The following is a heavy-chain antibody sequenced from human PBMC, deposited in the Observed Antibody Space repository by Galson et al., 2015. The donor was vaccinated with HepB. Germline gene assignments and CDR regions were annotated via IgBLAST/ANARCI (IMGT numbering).Heavy chain of an antibody. V-gene: IGHV1-58*01. CDR1: GFTFTSSA. CDR3: AADSWAVAGKGGRYYYYYGMDV. J-gene: IGHJ6*02. CDR2: IVVGSGNT. Sequence: SVKVSCKASGFTFTSSAVQWVRQARGQRLEWIGWIVVGSGNTNYAQKFQERVTLTRDMSTSTAYMELSSLRSEDTAVYYCAADSWAVAGKGGRYYYYYGMDVWGQGTTVTVSS. D-gene: IGHD6-19*01.